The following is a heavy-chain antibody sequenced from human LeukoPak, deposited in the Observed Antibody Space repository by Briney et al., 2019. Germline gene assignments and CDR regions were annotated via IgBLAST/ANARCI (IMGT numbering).Heavy chain of an antibody. V-gene: IGHV3-23*01. J-gene: IGHJ6*02. D-gene: IGHD3-16*01. Sequence: PGGSLRISCAGSGFTFSSYAMTWVRQAPGRGLEAVSSISVSGDRTYYTDSVKGRFTISRDDSRTSLFLQMNSLRADDTAVYYCARILGSHGGHYYTLWTSGATGPRSPSP. CDR3: ARILGSHGGHYYTLWTS. CDR2: ISVSGDRT. CDR1: GFTFSSYA.